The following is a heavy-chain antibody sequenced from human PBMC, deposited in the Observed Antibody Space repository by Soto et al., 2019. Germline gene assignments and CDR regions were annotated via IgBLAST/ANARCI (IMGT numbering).Heavy chain of an antibody. J-gene: IGHJ6*02. V-gene: IGHV4-31*03. CDR1: GGSISSGGYY. CDR3: ARAVRRAAAGTNGMDV. D-gene: IGHD6-13*01. Sequence: SETLSLTCTVSGGSISSGGYYWSWIRQHPGKGLEWIGYIYYSGSTYYNPSLKSRVTISVDTSKNQFSLKLSSVTAADTAVYYCARAVRRAAAGTNGMDVWGQGTTVTVSS. CDR2: IYYSGST.